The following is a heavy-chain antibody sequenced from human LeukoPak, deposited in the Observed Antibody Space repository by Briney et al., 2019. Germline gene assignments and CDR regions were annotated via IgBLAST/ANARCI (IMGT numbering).Heavy chain of an antibody. J-gene: IGHJ4*02. CDR3: ARHCGGDCFLDY. CDR1: GFTFGDSA. CDR2: IRSKANSYAT. V-gene: IGHV3-73*01. Sequence: PGGSLRLSXAASGFTFGDSAMHWVRQASGKGLEWVGRIRSKANSYATVYAASVKGRFAISRDDSKNTAYLQMNSLKTEDTAVYYCARHCGGDCFLDYWGQGTLVTVSS. D-gene: IGHD2-21*02.